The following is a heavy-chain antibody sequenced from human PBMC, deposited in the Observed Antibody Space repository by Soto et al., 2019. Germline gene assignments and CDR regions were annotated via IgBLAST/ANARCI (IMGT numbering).Heavy chain of an antibody. CDR2: IYHSGST. J-gene: IGHJ4*02. D-gene: IGHD5-12*01. CDR3: ARDGYHEKYYFDY. CDR1: GYSISSGYY. V-gene: IGHV4-38-2*02. Sequence: QVQLQESGPGLVKPSETLSLTCAVSGYSISSGYYWGWIRQPPGKGLEWIGSIYHSGSTYYNPSLKSRVTISVDTSKNQFSLKLSSVTAADTAVYYCARDGYHEKYYFDYWGQGTLVTVSS.